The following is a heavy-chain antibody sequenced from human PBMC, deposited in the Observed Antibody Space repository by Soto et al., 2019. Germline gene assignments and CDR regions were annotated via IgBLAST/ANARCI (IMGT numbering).Heavy chain of an antibody. V-gene: IGHV4-30-4*01. CDR2: IYYSGST. CDR3: ARLNYGESLDY. CDR1: GGSISSGDYY. Sequence: PSETLSRTCTVSGGSISSGDYYWCWIRQPTGKGLEWIGYIYYSGSTYYNPSLKSRVTISVDTSKNQFSLKLSSVTAADTAVYYCARLNYGESLDYWGQGTLVTVSS. D-gene: IGHD4-17*01. J-gene: IGHJ4*02.